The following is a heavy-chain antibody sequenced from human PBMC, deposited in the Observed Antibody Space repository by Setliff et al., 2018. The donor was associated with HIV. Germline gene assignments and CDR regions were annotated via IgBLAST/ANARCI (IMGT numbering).Heavy chain of an antibody. CDR2: IKQDGSDK. CDR1: GFTFSTYH. V-gene: IGHV3-7*03. CDR3: ARDAPGYSHVLDF. Sequence: GESLKISCAASGFTFSTYHMSWVRQAPGKGLEWVAKIKQDGSDKHYVDSVKGRFTISRDNSKNTLYLQMNSLRAEDTAVYYCARDAPGYSHVLDFWGQGTQVTVSS. D-gene: IGHD5-18*01. J-gene: IGHJ4*02.